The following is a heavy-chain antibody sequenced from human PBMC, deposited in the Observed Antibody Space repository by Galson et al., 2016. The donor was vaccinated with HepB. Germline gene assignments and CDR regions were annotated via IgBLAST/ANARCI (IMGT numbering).Heavy chain of an antibody. CDR2: IRSKSNNYAT. Sequence: SLRLSCAASGFTFSDSAMHWVRQASGKGLEWVGRIRSKSNNYATAYAASVKGRFTISRDDSKRMAFLQMNSLKTEDSAVYYCTRVGYLLWFGAPIKDYGKDVWGQGTTVTVSS. D-gene: IGHD3-10*01. V-gene: IGHV3-73*01. CDR3: TRVGYLLWFGAPIKDYGKDV. J-gene: IGHJ6*02. CDR1: GFTFSDSA.